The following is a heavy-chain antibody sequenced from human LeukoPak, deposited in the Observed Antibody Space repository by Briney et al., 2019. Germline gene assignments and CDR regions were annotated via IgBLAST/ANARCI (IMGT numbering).Heavy chain of an antibody. Sequence: SETLSLTCTVSGGSISSSSYYWGWIRQPPGKGLEWIGSIYYSGSTYYNPSLKSRVTISVDTSKNQFSPKLSSVTAADTAVYYCARVPSIAVAGNGKFDYWGQGTLVTVSS. J-gene: IGHJ4*02. CDR2: IYYSGST. D-gene: IGHD6-19*01. CDR1: GGSISSSSYY. CDR3: ARVPSIAVAGNGKFDY. V-gene: IGHV4-39*07.